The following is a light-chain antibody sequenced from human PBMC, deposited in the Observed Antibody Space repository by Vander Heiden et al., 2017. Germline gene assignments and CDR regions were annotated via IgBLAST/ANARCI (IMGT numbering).Light chain of an antibody. J-gene: IGLJ1*01. V-gene: IGLV1-44*01. Sequence: QSVLTPPPSASGTPGQRVTLSCTGSSSNTGSNTVNWYQQLPGTAPKLLIYSNNQRPSGVPDRFSGPKSGTSASLAITGLQAEDEADYYCAACDDSLNAPCVFGTGTKLTVL. CDR1: SSNTGSNT. CDR3: AACDDSLNAPCV. CDR2: SNN.